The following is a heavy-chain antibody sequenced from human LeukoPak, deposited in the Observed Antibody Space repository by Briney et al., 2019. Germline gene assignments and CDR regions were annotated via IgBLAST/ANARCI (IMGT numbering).Heavy chain of an antibody. D-gene: IGHD6-6*01. J-gene: IGHJ5*02. CDR3: ARHIRGAARPNWFDP. CDR1: GGSISSGGYS. CDR2: IYQSGST. V-gene: IGHV4-30-2*01. Sequence: SETLSLTCAVSGGSISSGGYSWSWIRQPPGTGLEWIGYIYQSGSTYYSPSLKSRVTISVDRSKNQFSLKLSSVTAADTAVYYCARHIRGAARPNWFDPWGQGTLVTVSS.